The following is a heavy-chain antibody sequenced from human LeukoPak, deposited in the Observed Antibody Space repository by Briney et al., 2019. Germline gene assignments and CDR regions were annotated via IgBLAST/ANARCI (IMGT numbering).Heavy chain of an antibody. Sequence: GGSLRLSCAASGFTFSTYSMNWVRQVPGKGLEWVSYIDSDSPTIYYADSVKGRFTISRDNAKNSLYLQMNSLRAEDTALYYCARDLSGYTPGYWGQGTLVTVSS. D-gene: IGHD5-12*01. V-gene: IGHV3-48*04. J-gene: IGHJ4*02. CDR3: ARDLSGYTPGY. CDR1: GFTFSTYS. CDR2: IDSDSPTI.